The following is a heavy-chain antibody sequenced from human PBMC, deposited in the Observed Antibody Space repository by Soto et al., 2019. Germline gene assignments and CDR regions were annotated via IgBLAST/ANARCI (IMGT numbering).Heavy chain of an antibody. D-gene: IGHD1-20*01. CDR2: IKEDGSMT. J-gene: IGHJ4*02. Sequence: VQLVESGGGLVQPGGSLRLSCATSGFSFSSFWMAWVRQAPGKGLEWLANIKEDGSMTYYLESVKGRFTISRDNAKNSLFPEVDCLTSDYTGVYYCSRGVAYNRHDFGGLGTLVMVSS. CDR1: GFSFSSFW. CDR3: SRGVAYNRHDF. V-gene: IGHV3-7*04.